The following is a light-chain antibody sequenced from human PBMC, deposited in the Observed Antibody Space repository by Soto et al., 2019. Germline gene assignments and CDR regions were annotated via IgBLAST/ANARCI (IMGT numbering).Light chain of an antibody. Sequence: EIVLTQSPATLSLSPGERATLSCRASQSVSSYLAWYQQKPGQAPRLLIYDASNRATGIPARFSGSGSWTDFTLTISSLEPEDFAVYYCQLGVTFGQGTRLEIK. CDR1: QSVSSY. V-gene: IGKV3-11*01. CDR2: DAS. J-gene: IGKJ5*01. CDR3: QLGVT.